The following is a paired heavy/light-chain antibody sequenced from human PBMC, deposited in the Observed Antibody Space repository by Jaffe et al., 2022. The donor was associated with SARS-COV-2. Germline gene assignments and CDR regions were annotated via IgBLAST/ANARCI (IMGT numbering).Light chain of an antibody. CDR2: ATS. V-gene: IGKV1-39*01. Sequence: DIQMTQSPSSLSASVGDRVTITCRASLSIDKYLNWYQQKPGKAPKLLIYATSSLQGGVSSRFSGSRSGTDFTLTISALQPEDFAIYYCQQSFSTPLTFGQGTKVEIK. J-gene: IGKJ1*01. CDR1: LSIDKY. CDR3: QQSFSTPLT.
Heavy chain of an antibody. Sequence: EVQLMQSGAEVKKPGESLKISCKTSGYRFDDYWIAWVRQLPGKGLEWMGIIYPGASDSRYSPSFRGQVTISADKSTNTAYLHWSSLRASDTAMYYCARQGSYFDTDEILGWRIIQHWGQGTLVTVSS. CDR1: GYRFDDYW. CDR3: ARQGSYFDTDEILGWRIIQH. V-gene: IGHV5-51*01. CDR2: IYPGASDS. D-gene: IGHD7-27*01. J-gene: IGHJ1*01.